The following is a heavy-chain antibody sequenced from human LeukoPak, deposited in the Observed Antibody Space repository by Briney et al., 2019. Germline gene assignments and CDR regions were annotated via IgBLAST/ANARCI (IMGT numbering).Heavy chain of an antibody. D-gene: IGHD4-11*01. Sequence: SETLSLTCTVSGGSISSYYWSWIRQPPGKGLEWIGYIYYSGSTNYNPSLKSRVTISVDTSKNQFSLKLSSVTAADTAVYYCARDASNYGYPFDYWGQGTLVTVSS. CDR3: ARDASNYGYPFDY. CDR2: IYYSGST. V-gene: IGHV4-59*01. J-gene: IGHJ4*02. CDR1: GGSISSYY.